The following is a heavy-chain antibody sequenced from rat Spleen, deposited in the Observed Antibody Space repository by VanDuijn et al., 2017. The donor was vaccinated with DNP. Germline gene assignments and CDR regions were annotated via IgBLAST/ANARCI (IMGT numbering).Heavy chain of an antibody. J-gene: IGHJ4*01. D-gene: IGHD1-4*01. V-gene: IGHV3-3*01. CDR3: ARWPGYNPPYAMDA. CDR1: GYSITSSYR. Sequence: EVQLQESGPGLVKPSQSLSLTCSVTGYSITSSYRWNWIRKFPGNKLEWMGSVNSVGSTNYNPSLKSRISITRDTSKNQFFLQVNSVTTEDTATYYCARWPGYNPPYAMDAWGQGTSVTVSS. CDR2: VNSVGST.